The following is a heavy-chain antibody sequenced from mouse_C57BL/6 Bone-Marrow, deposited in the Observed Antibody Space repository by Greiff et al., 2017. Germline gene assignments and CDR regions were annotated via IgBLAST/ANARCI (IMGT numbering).Heavy chain of an antibody. J-gene: IGHJ3*01. CDR1: GYTFTSYW. Sequence: QVQLQQSGAELAKPGASVKLSCKASGYTFTSYWMHWVKQRPGQGLAWIGYINPSSGYTKYNQKFKDKATLTADKSSSTAYLRLRSLTYEGSAVYDCARSYGCDGAWFAYWGQGTLVTVSA. V-gene: IGHV1-7*01. CDR3: ARSYGCDGAWFAY. CDR2: INPSSGYT. D-gene: IGHD2-2*01.